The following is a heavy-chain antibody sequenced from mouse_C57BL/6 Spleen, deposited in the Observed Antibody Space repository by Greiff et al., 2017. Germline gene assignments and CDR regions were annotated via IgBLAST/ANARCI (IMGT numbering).Heavy chain of an antibody. CDR1: GYTFTSYW. CDR3: ALIYYDYDWFAY. D-gene: IGHD2-4*01. J-gene: IGHJ3*01. CDR2: IDPSDSYT. V-gene: IGHV1-59*01. Sequence: VQLQQPGAELVRPGTSVKLSCKASGYTFTSYWMHWVKQRPGQGLEWIGVIDPSDSYTNYNQKFKGKATLTVDTSSSTAYMQLSSLTSEDSAVYYCALIYYDYDWFAYWGKGTLVTVAA.